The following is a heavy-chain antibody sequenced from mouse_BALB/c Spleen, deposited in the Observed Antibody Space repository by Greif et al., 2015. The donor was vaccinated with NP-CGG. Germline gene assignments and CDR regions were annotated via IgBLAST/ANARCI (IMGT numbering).Heavy chain of an antibody. Sequence: VQLQQSGAELVKPGASVKLSCTASGFNIKDTYMHWVKQRPEQGLEWIGRIDPANGNTKYDPKFQGKATITADTSSDTAYLQLSSLTSEDTAVYYCAREDYGSSYVYYAMDYWGQGTSVTVSS. V-gene: IGHV14-3*02. CDR1: GFNIKDTY. CDR2: IDPANGNT. D-gene: IGHD1-1*01. J-gene: IGHJ4*01. CDR3: AREDYGSSYVYYAMDY.